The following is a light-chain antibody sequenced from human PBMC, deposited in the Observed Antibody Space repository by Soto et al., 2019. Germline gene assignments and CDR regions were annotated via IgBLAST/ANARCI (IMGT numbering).Light chain of an antibody. Sequence: EIVMTQSPATLSVSPGERATFSCRASQTVIRNLAWYQQKPGQTPRLLIFGASTRATGIPARFSGSGPGTEFTLTISSLQPEDFAVYYCQQYAVWPPQTFGQGTKV. V-gene: IGKV3-15*01. CDR3: QQYAVWPPQT. CDR1: QTVIRN. CDR2: GAS. J-gene: IGKJ1*01.